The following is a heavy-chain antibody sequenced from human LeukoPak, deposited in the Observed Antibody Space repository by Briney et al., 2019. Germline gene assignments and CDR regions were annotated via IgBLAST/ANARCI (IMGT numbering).Heavy chain of an antibody. D-gene: IGHD6-19*01. V-gene: IGHV3-21*01. CDR1: GFTFSSYS. CDR2: ISGSSSYI. CDR3: ARDRDNVAGTRGYFNY. Sequence: GGSLRLSCAASGFTFSSYSMNWVRQAPGKGLEWVSCISGSSSYIYYADSVKGRFTISRDNAKNSLCLQMNSLRAEDTAVYYCARDRDNVAGTRGYFNYWSQGTLVTGSS. J-gene: IGHJ4*02.